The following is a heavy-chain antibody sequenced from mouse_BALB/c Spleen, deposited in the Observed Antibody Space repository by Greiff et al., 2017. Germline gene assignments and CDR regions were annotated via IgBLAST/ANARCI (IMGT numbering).Heavy chain of an antibody. Sequence: VQLQQSGPELVKPGASVKISCKASGYAFSSSWMNWVKQRPGQGLEWIGRIYPGDGDTNYNGKFKGKATLTADKSSSTAYMQLSSLTSVDSAVYCCARGGYFAYWGQGTLVTVSA. V-gene: IGHV1-82*01. CDR1: GYAFSSSW. D-gene: IGHD2-2*01. CDR3: ARGGYFAY. CDR2: IYPGDGDT. J-gene: IGHJ3*01.